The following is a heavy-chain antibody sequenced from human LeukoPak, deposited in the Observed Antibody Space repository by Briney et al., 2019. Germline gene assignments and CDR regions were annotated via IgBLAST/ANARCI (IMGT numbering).Heavy chain of an antibody. CDR3: ALTRGYSGYDIDY. Sequence: GGSLRLSCAASGFTFSSYEMNWVRQAPGKGLEWVSYISSSGRTTYYADSVKGRITISRDNAKNSLYLQMNSLRAEDTAVYYCALTRGYSGYDIDYWGQGTLVTVSS. CDR2: ISSSGRTT. V-gene: IGHV3-48*03. CDR1: GFTFSSYE. J-gene: IGHJ4*02. D-gene: IGHD5-12*01.